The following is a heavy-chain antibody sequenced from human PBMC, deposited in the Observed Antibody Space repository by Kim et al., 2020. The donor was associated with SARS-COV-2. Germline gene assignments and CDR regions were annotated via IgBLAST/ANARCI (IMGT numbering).Heavy chain of an antibody. J-gene: IGHJ6*02. Sequence: ASVKVSCKASGYSFSNYGLHWVRQAPGQGLEWMGWINAGNGNTKYSQMFEGRVTLTRDTSASTAYMELSSLGSEDTAVYYCASAPSSSGVCYSERHYGMVVWGQGTTVSVS. V-gene: IGHV1-3*01. CDR1: GYSFSNYG. CDR3: ASAPSSSGVCYSERHYGMVV. CDR2: INAGNGNT. D-gene: IGHD2-8*01.